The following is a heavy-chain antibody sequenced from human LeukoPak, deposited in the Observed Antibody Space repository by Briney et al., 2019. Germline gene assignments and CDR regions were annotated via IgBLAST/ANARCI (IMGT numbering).Heavy chain of an antibody. Sequence: GGSLRLSCAASGFTFSSYWMSWVRQAPGKGLEWVANIKQDGSEKYYVDSVKGRFTISRDNAKNSLYLQMNSLRAEDTAVYYCAKSGEAAVEHFDYWGQGTLVTVSS. J-gene: IGHJ4*02. CDR3: AKSGEAAVEHFDY. CDR2: IKQDGSEK. D-gene: IGHD6-13*01. V-gene: IGHV3-7*03. CDR1: GFTFSSYW.